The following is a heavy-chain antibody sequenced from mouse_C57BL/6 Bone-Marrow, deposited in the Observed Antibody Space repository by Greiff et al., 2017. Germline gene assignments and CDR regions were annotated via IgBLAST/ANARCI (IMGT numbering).Heavy chain of an antibody. CDR1: GFNIKDDY. CDR3: TTWGGNYEDFAY. V-gene: IGHV14-4*01. J-gene: IGHJ3*01. D-gene: IGHD2-1*01. Sequence: EVMLVESGAELVRPGASVKLSCTASGFNIKDDYMHWVKQRPEQGLEWIGWIDPENGDTEYASKFQGKATITADTSSNTAYLQLSSLTSEDTAVYYCTTWGGNYEDFAYWGQGTLVTVSA. CDR2: IDPENGDT.